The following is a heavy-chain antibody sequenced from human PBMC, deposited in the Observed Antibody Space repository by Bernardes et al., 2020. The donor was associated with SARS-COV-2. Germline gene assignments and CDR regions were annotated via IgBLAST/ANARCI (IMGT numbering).Heavy chain of an antibody. Sequence: GGSLRLSCAASGFNFNYRGMHWVRQAPGKGLEWVALISYEGSKTFYADSVQGRFSISRDNSKNTVYLHMKGLRVEDTAVYYCAGDYAIFMIYSNRGMDVWGQGTTVTVSS. CDR2: ISYEGSKT. V-gene: IGHV3-30*03. J-gene: IGHJ6*02. CDR3: AGDYAIFMIYSNRGMDV. D-gene: IGHD3-9*01. CDR1: GFNFNYRG.